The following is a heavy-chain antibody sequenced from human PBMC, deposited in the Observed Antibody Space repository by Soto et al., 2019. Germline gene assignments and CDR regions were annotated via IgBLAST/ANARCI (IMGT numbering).Heavy chain of an antibody. Sequence: GGSLRLSCAASGFTFSSYAMSWVRQAPGKGLEWVSAISGSGGSTYYADSVKSRFTISRDNSKNTLYLQMNSLRAEDTAVYYCAKDLADYDFWSGYPDFNWFDPWGQGTLVTVSS. CDR3: AKDLADYDFWSGYPDFNWFDP. D-gene: IGHD3-3*01. J-gene: IGHJ5*02. V-gene: IGHV3-23*01. CDR2: ISGSGGST. CDR1: GFTFSSYA.